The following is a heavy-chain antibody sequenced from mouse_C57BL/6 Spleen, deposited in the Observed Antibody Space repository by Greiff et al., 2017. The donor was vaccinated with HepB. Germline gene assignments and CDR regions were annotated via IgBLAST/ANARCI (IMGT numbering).Heavy chain of an antibody. CDR1: GFTFSSYG. Sequence: EVQVVESGGDLVKPGGSLKLSCAASGFTFSSYGMSWVRQTPDKRLEWVATISSGGSYTYYPDSVKGRFTISRDNAKNTLYLQMSSLKSEDTAMYYWARRFYDYDGYAMEYWGQGTSVTVSS. J-gene: IGHJ4*01. CDR3: ARRFYDYDGYAMEY. CDR2: ISSGGSYT. V-gene: IGHV5-6*01. D-gene: IGHD2-4*01.